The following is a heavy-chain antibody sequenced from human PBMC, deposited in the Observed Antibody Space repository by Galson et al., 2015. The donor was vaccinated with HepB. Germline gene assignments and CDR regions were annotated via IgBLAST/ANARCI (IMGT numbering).Heavy chain of an antibody. CDR1: GFTFTSSA. J-gene: IGHJ6*02. CDR3: AAVDYYYDSSGYRYYYYGMDV. CDR2: IVVGSGNA. V-gene: IGHV1-58*02. Sequence: SVKVSCKASGFTFTSSAMQWVRQARGQRLEWTGWIVVGSGNANYAQKFQERVTITRDMSTSTAYMELSSLRSEDTAVYYSAAVDYYYDSSGYRYYYYGMDVWGQGTTVTVSS. D-gene: IGHD3-22*01.